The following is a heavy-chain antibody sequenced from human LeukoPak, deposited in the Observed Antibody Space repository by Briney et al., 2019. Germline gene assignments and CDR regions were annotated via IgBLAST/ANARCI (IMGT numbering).Heavy chain of an antibody. CDR2: IYYSGST. V-gene: IGHV4-39*07. CDR1: GGSISSSTYY. J-gene: IGHJ4*02. Sequence: SETLSLTCTVSGGSISSSTYYWGWIRQPPGKGLEWIGSIYYSGSTYYNPSLKSRVTISVDTSKNQFSLKLSSVTAADTAVYYCARGPPPDFDYWGQGTLVTVSS. CDR3: ARGPPPDFDY.